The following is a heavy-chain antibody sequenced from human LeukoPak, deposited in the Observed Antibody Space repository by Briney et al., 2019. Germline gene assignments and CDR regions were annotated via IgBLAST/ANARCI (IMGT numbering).Heavy chain of an antibody. CDR2: MNPNSGNT. CDR1: GYTFTSYD. V-gene: IGHV1-8*01. D-gene: IGHD2/OR15-2a*01. J-gene: IGHJ3*02. CDR3: SREYPADAFDI. Sequence: ASVKVSCKASGYTFTSYDINWVRQATGQGLEWMGWMNPNSGNTGYAQKFQGRFTMTRNTSISTAYMELSSLRSEDTAVYYCSREYPADAFDIWGQGTMVTVSS.